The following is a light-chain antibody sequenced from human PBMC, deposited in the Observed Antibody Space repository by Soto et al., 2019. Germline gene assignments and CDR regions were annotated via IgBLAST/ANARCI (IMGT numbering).Light chain of an antibody. V-gene: IGKV3-20*01. CDR3: QQYGSSPKT. Sequence: EIVLTQSPGTLSLSPGERAAVSWRGSQSVSSTYLAWYQQKPGQAPRLLISGASSRATGIPDRFSGSGSGTDFTLTITRLEPEDFAVYYCQQYGSSPKTFGQGTKVDIK. CDR1: QSVSSTY. J-gene: IGKJ1*01. CDR2: GAS.